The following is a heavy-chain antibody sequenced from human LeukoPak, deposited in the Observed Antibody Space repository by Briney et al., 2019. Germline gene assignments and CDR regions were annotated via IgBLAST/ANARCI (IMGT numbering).Heavy chain of an antibody. CDR3: ARDLAIVAAPYGMDV. CDR2: INPSGGRT. J-gene: IGHJ6*02. V-gene: IGHV1-46*01. Sequence: ASVKVSCKASGYTFTRYYLHWVRQAPGQGLEWMGIINPSGGRTNNAQQFQGRVTMTRDTSTSTVYMQLSSLRSEDTAVYYCARDLAIVAAPYGMDVWGQGTTVTVSS. CDR1: GYTFTRYY. D-gene: IGHD6-13*01.